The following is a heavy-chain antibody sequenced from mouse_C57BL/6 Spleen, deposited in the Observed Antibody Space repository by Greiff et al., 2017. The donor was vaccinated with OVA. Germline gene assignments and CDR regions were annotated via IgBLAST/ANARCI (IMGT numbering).Heavy chain of an antibody. CDR3: AMSRGYAMDY. CDR1: GYTFTSYT. CDR2: INPSSGYT. J-gene: IGHJ4*01. V-gene: IGHV1-4*01. Sequence: VQLVESGAELARPGTSVKMSCKASGYTFTSYTMHWVKQRPGQGLEWIGYINPSSGYTKYNQKFKDKATLTADKSSSTAYMQLSSLTSEDSAVYYCAMSRGYAMDYWGQGTSVTVSS.